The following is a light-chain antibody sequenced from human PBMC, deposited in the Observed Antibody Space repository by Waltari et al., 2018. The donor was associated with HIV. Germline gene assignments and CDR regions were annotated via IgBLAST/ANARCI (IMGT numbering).Light chain of an antibody. V-gene: IGKV1-39*01. CDR1: QSISSY. CDR2: AAS. Sequence: DIQMTQSPASLSASVGDGDTITCRASQSISSYLNWYQQKPGKAPKLLIYAASSLQSGVPSRFSGSGSGTDFTLTISSLQPEDFATYYCQQSYSTPWTFGQGTKVEIK. J-gene: IGKJ1*01. CDR3: QQSYSTPWT.